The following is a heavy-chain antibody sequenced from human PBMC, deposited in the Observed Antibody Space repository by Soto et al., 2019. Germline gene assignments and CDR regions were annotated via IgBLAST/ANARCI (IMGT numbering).Heavy chain of an antibody. Sequence: GGSLRLSCAASGFTFSSYAMHWVRQAPGKGLEWVAVISYDGSNKYYADSVKGRFTISRDNSKNTLYLQMNSLRAEDTAVYYCAREMEYYYDSSGYHPWDYWGQGTLVTVSS. J-gene: IGHJ4*02. V-gene: IGHV3-30-3*01. CDR3: AREMEYYYDSSGYHPWDY. CDR2: ISYDGSNK. CDR1: GFTFSSYA. D-gene: IGHD3-22*01.